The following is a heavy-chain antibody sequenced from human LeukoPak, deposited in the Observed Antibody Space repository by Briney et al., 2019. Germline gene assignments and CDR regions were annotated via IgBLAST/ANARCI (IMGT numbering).Heavy chain of an antibody. CDR1: GGSISSYY. V-gene: IGHV4-59*08. Sequence: SETLSLTCTVSGGSISSYYWSWIRQPPGKGLEWIGYIYYSGSTNYNPSLKSRVTISVDTSKNQFSLKLTSVTAADAAVYYCTKGRGIWGQGTLVTVSS. CDR3: TKGRGI. D-gene: IGHD3-10*01. J-gene: IGHJ4*02. CDR2: IYYSGST.